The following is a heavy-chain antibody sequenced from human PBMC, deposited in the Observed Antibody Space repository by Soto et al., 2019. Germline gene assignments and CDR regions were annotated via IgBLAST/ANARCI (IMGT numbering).Heavy chain of an antibody. CDR2: ISGSGDST. V-gene: IGHV3-23*01. D-gene: IGHD2-21*02. Sequence: GGSLRLSCAASGLTFSSYAMSWVRQAPGKGLEWVSAISGSGDSTYYAASVKGRFTISRDNSKNTLYLQMNSLRAEDTAVYYCAKDNKRARLDAFDIWGQGTMVTVSS. J-gene: IGHJ3*02. CDR1: GLTFSSYA. CDR3: AKDNKRARLDAFDI.